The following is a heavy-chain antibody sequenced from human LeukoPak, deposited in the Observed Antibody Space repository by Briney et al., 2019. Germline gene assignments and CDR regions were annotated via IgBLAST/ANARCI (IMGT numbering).Heavy chain of an antibody. CDR3: AKEYDFWSGSKYDY. Sequence: PGGSLRLSCAASGFTFSSYAMSWVRQAPGKGLEWVSAISGSGGSTYYADSVKGRFTIPRDNSKNTLYLQMNSLRAEDTAVYYCAKEYDFWSGSKYDYWGQGTLVTVSS. CDR2: ISGSGGST. J-gene: IGHJ4*02. D-gene: IGHD3-3*01. CDR1: GFTFSSYA. V-gene: IGHV3-23*01.